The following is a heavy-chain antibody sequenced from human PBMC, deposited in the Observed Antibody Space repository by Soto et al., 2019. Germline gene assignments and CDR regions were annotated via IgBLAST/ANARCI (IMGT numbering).Heavy chain of an antibody. CDR3: ARAVAVPADFDY. J-gene: IGHJ4*02. D-gene: IGHD6-19*01. CDR1: GYTFTSYG. CDR2: ISAGNGNT. V-gene: IGHV1-18*01. Sequence: ASVKVSCTASGYTFTSYGISWVRQAPGQGLEWMGWISAGNGNTKYSQKFQGRVTITRDTSASTAYMELSSLRSEDTAVYYCARAVAVPADFDYWGQGTLVTVSS.